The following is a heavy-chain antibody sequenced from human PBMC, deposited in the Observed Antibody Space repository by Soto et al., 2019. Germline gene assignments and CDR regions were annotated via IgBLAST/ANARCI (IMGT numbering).Heavy chain of an antibody. Sequence: SETLSLTCAVSGGSISSGGYSWGWIRQPPGKGLEWIGYIYHSGSTYYNPSLKSRVTISVDRSKNQFSLKLSSVTAADTAVYYCARGGVDYYDSSGYYFSPYYFDYWGQGTLVTVSS. J-gene: IGHJ4*02. CDR1: GGSISSGGYS. CDR2: IYHSGST. V-gene: IGHV4-30-2*01. CDR3: ARGGVDYYDSSGYYFSPYYFDY. D-gene: IGHD3-22*01.